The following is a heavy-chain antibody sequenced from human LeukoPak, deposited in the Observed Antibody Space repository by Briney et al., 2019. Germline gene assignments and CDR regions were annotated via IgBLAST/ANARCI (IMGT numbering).Heavy chain of an antibody. CDR2: ISSSSTYI. V-gene: IGHV3-21*01. Sequence: PGGSLRLSCEASGFTFSIYSMNWVRQAPGKGLEWVASISSSSTYIFYADSVKGRFTTSRDNAKNSLYLQMNSLRAEDTAVYYCARDTSSSWYNPHYFDCWGQGTLVTVSS. J-gene: IGHJ4*02. CDR3: ARDTSSSWYNPHYFDC. D-gene: IGHD6-13*01. CDR1: GFTFSIYS.